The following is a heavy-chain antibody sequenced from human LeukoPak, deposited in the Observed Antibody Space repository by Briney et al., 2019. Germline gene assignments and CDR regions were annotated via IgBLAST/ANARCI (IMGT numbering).Heavy chain of an antibody. D-gene: IGHD3-22*01. CDR3: AKEEVISGNHGVYFDY. CDR2: IRYDGNSN. V-gene: IGHV3-30*02. Sequence: GGSLRLSCAASGFTFRSYGMHWVRQAPGKGLEWVAFIRYDGNSNYYADSVKGRFTISRDNSRSTLYLQMNSLRAEDTAVYYCAKEEVISGNHGVYFDYWGQGALVTVSS. J-gene: IGHJ4*02. CDR1: GFTFRSYG.